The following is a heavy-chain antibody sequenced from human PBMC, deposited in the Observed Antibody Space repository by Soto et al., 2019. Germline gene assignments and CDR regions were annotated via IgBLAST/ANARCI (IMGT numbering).Heavy chain of an antibody. CDR2: INTDGSTT. CDR3: FRDVVR. D-gene: IGHD2-21*01. V-gene: IGHV3-74*01. J-gene: IGHJ4*02. CDR1: GFTFSSYW. Sequence: DVQLVESGGGLVQPGGSLRLSCTASGFTFSSYWIYWVRQAPGKGLVWVSLINTDGSTTRYADSVKGRFTISRDNAKDTVYLQMNSLGADDTAVYYCFRDVVRRGQGTLVTVSS.